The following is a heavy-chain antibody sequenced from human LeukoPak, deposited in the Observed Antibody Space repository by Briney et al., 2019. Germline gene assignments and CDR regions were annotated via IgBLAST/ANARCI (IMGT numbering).Heavy chain of an antibody. D-gene: IGHD1-14*01. Sequence: PAGSLRLSCAASGFTFSSYGMHCVRQAPSKWLEWVAFIRYDGSNKYYADSVQGRFTLSRDNSKNTLYLQMNGLRAEDTAVYYCAKARVRARLANRYSFDHWGQGTLVTVSS. CDR3: AKARVRARLANRYSFDH. V-gene: IGHV3-30*02. CDR1: GFTFSSYG. CDR2: IRYDGSNK. J-gene: IGHJ4*02.